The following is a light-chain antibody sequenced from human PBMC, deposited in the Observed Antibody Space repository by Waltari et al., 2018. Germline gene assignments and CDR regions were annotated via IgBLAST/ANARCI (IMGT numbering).Light chain of an antibody. J-gene: IGKJ1*01. CDR3: QQHKSYPWT. CDR1: QDINDY. Sequence: DIQMTQSPSSLSTSVGDRVTISCRASQDINDYLAWYQQKAGKAPNLLIYRATSLQTGVPSRFSGSGSGTDFTLTINSLQPEDFATYYCQQHKSYPWTFGQGTKVDIK. V-gene: IGKV1-16*01. CDR2: RAT.